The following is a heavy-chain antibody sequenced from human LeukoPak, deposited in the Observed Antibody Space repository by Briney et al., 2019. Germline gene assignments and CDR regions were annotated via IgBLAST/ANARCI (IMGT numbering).Heavy chain of an antibody. J-gene: IGHJ4*02. D-gene: IGHD3-10*01. V-gene: IGHV1-69*05. CDR3: ARAFGTYYYGSGSFNFDY. CDR1: GGTFSSYA. Sequence: ASVKVSCKASGGTFSSYAISWVRQAPGQGLEWMGRIIPIFGTANYAQKFQGRVTITTDESTSTAYMELSSLRSEDTAVYYCARAFGTYYYGSGSFNFDYWGQGTLVTVSS. CDR2: IIPIFGTA.